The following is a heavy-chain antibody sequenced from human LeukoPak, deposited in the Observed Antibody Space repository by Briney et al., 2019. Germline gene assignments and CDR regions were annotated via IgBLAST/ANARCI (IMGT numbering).Heavy chain of an antibody. V-gene: IGHV4-59*01. J-gene: IGHJ4*02. CDR1: GASISSYY. Sequence: SETLSLTCTVSGASISSYYWSWIRQPPGKGLEWIGYIYYSGSTNYNPSLKSRVTISVDTSKNQFSLKLSSVTAADTAVYYCASVVGATDYFDHWGQGTLVTVSS. CDR3: ASVVGATDYFDH. D-gene: IGHD1-26*01. CDR2: IYYSGST.